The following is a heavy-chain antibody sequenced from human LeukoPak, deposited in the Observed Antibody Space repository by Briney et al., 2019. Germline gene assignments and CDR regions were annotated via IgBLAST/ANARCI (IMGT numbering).Heavy chain of an antibody. V-gene: IGHV1-2*02. CDR2: INPDDGDT. CDR3: ARANFLYCSSSTCLFDY. J-gene: IGHJ4*02. CDR1: GYTFTDYY. D-gene: IGHD2-2*01. Sequence: ASVRVSCKASGYTFTDYYMHWVRQAPGQGFEWRGWINPDDGDTNYAQKFQGRVTMTRDTSISTAHMEVSRLRSDDTAVYYCARANFLYCSSSTCLFDYWGQGTLVTVSS.